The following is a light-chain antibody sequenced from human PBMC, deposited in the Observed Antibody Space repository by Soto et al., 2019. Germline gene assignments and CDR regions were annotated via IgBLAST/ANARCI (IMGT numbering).Light chain of an antibody. CDR2: DTS. J-gene: IGKJ1*01. CDR3: QQGGSSPS. Sequence: EIVLTQSPGTLSLSPGERATLSCRASQSVSSSYLAWYQQKPGQAPRILIYDTSSRATGIPDRFSGSGSETELTLANIKLDPEDFAMYSFQQGGSSPSCGQGTKVELK. CDR1: QSVSSSY. V-gene: IGKV3-20*01.